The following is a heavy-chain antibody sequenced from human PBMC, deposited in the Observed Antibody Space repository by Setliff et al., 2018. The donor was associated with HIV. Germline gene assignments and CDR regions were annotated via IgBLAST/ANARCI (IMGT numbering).Heavy chain of an antibody. CDR2: VSYSGST. Sequence: SETLSLTCTVSGGSISSSTYYWGWIRQPPGKGLEWIGTVSYSGSTYYNPSLKSRVIISVDTSKNQFSLKLSSVTAADTAVYYCASPRGYCSGGTCHFWYFDLWGRGTLVTVSS. CDR3: ASPRGYCSGGTCHFWYFDL. J-gene: IGHJ2*01. CDR1: GGSISSSTYY. D-gene: IGHD2-15*01. V-gene: IGHV4-39*01.